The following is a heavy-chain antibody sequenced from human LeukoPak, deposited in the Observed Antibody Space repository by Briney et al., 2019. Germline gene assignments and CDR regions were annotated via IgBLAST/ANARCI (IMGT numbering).Heavy chain of an antibody. CDR3: ARAPHYYGSGSYVY. V-gene: IGHV4-34*01. D-gene: IGHD3-10*01. CDR1: GGSFSGYY. Sequence: SETLSLTCAVYGGSFSGYYWSWIRQPPGKGLEWIGEINHSGSTNYNPSLKSRVTISVDTSKNQFSLKLSSVTAADTAVYYCARAPHYYGSGSYVYWGQGTLVTVSS. CDR2: INHSGST. J-gene: IGHJ4*02.